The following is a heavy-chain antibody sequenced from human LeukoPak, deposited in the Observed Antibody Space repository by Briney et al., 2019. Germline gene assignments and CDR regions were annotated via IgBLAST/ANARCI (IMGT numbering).Heavy chain of an antibody. CDR3: ARDSLHEYGDYYDY. D-gene: IGHD4-17*01. V-gene: IGHV3-23*01. CDR1: GFTFSSYG. Sequence: PGGSLRLSCAASGFTFSSYGMHWVRQAPGKGLEWVSAISGSGGGTYYADYVKGRFTISRDNANNSLYLQMNSLRDEDTAVYYCARDSLHEYGDYYDYWGQGTLVTVSS. J-gene: IGHJ4*02. CDR2: ISGSGGGT.